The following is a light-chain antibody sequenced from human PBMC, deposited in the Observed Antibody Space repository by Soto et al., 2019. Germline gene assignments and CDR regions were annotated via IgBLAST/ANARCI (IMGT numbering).Light chain of an antibody. J-gene: IGKJ1*01. Sequence: DIQMTQSPSSLSASVGDRVTITCRASQSLSSYLNGYQQKPGKAPKLLIYAASSLQSGVTSRLSVSGSGTDFTLTISSLQPEDFAPYYCQPSYSTSWTFGKGTKVEIK. CDR1: QSLSSY. CDR2: AAS. CDR3: QPSYSTSWT. V-gene: IGKV1-39*01.